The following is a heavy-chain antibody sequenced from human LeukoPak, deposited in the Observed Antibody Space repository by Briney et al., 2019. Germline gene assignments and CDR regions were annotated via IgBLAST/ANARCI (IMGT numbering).Heavy chain of an antibody. CDR3: ARDRKEYRSYRDAFDI. V-gene: IGHV4-39*07. D-gene: IGHD1-26*01. J-gene: IGHJ3*02. CDR2: IYYSGST. CDR1: GGFISSSSYY. Sequence: SETLSLTCAVSGGFISSSSYYWGWIRQPPGKGLEWIGSIYYSGSTYYNPSLKSRVTISVDTSKNQFSLKLSSVTAADTAVYYCARDRKEYRSYRDAFDIWGQGTMVTVSS.